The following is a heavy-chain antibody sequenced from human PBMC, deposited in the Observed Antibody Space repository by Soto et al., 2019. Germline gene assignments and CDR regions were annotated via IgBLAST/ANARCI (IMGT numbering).Heavy chain of an antibody. D-gene: IGHD1-1*01. Sequence: PSETLSLTCTVSGGSVSSGSYYWSWIRQPPGKGLEWIGEINHSGSTNYNPSLKSRVTISVDTSKNQFSLKLSSVTAADTAVYYCARVPRLITYYYYGMDVWGQGTTVTVSS. CDR3: ARVPRLITYYYYGMDV. CDR2: INHSGST. J-gene: IGHJ6*02. V-gene: IGHV4-61*01. CDR1: GGSVSSGSYY.